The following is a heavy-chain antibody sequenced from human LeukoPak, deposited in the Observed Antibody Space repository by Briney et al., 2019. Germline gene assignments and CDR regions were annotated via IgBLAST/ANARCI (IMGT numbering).Heavy chain of an antibody. CDR3: AKDIRNYYYYGMDV. Sequence: SLRLSCAASGFTFDDYAMHWVRQAPGKGLEWVSGISWNSGSIGYADSVKGRFTISRDNAKNSLYLQMNSLRAEDTALYYSAKDIRNYYYYGMDVWGQGTTVTVSS. V-gene: IGHV3-9*01. CDR1: GFTFDDYA. J-gene: IGHJ6*02. CDR2: ISWNSGSI.